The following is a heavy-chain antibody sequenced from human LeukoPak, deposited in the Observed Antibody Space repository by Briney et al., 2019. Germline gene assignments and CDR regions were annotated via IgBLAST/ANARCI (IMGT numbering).Heavy chain of an antibody. CDR1: GYTFTSYG. J-gene: IGHJ4*02. CDR2: ISAYNGNT. Sequence: ASVKVSCKASGYTFTSYGFSWVRQAPRQGLEWMGWISAYNGNTRYAQNIQGRVTMTTDSSTSTTYMELRNLRSDDTAVYYCARDTPGDDYNRGDYWGQGTLVTVSS. V-gene: IGHV1-18*01. CDR3: ARDTPGDDYNRGDY. D-gene: IGHD5-24*01.